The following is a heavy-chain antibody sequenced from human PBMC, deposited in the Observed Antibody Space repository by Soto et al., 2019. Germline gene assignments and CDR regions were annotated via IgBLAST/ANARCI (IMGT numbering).Heavy chain of an antibody. CDR3: ARIHETVTGDAFDI. J-gene: IGHJ3*02. CDR2: IDWDDDK. Sequence: SGPTLVNPTQTLTLTCPFCGFSLSTSGMCVSWIRQPPGKALEWLARIDWDDDKYYSTSLKTRLTISKDTSKNQVVLTMTNMDPVDTATYYCARIHETVTGDAFDIWGQGTMVTVSS. CDR1: GFSLSTSGMC. V-gene: IGHV2-70*11. D-gene: IGHD4-17*01.